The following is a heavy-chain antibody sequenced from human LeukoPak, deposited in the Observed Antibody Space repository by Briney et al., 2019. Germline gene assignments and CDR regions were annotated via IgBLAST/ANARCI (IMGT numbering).Heavy chain of an antibody. CDR3: AKGPELLDY. CDR1: EFDFSSHA. V-gene: IGHV3-23*01. Sequence: GGSLRLSCAASEFDFSSHAMTWVRQAPGKGLEWVSAISISGSKTYYADSVKGRFTISRDNSKNTLYLQMNSLRAEDTAVYYCAKGPELLDYWGQGTLVTVSS. CDR2: ISISGSKT. J-gene: IGHJ4*02. D-gene: IGHD1-7*01.